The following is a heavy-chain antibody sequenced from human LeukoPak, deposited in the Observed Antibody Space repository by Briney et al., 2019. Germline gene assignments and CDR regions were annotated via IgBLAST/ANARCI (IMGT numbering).Heavy chain of an antibody. J-gene: IGHJ4*02. V-gene: IGHV3-23*01. CDR1: GFPFSNYA. CDR3: AKHLWRDLLWFGEGYYFGY. D-gene: IGHD3-10*01. CDR2: ISGDGGST. Sequence: GGSLRLSCAASGFPFSNYAMSWVRQAPGKGPECVSVISGDGGSTYYADSVKGRFTISRDNSKNTLYLQMNSLRAEDAAVYYCAKHLWRDLLWFGEGYYFGYWGQGTLVTVSS.